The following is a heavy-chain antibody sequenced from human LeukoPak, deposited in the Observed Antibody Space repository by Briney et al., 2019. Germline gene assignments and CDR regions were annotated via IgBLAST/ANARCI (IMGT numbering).Heavy chain of an antibody. CDR2: ISYDGSNK. CDR1: GFTFSSYG. V-gene: IGHV3-30*18. D-gene: IGHD5-12*01. J-gene: IGHJ4*02. CDR3: AKGGYSGYESDY. Sequence: GSLRLSCAASGFTFSSYGMHWVRQAPGKGLEWVAVISYDGSNKYYADSVKGRFTISRDNSKNTLYLQMNSLRAEDTAVYYCAKGGYSGYESDYWRQGTLVTVSS.